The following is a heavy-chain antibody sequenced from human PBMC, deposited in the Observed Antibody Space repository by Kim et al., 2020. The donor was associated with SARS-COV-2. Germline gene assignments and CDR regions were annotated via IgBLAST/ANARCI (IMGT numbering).Heavy chain of an antibody. J-gene: IGHJ4*02. V-gene: IGHV3-7*01. CDR2: IKQDGSEK. D-gene: IGHD6-19*01. Sequence: GGSLRLSCAASGFTFSSYWMSWVRQAPGKGLEWVANIKQDGSEKYYVDSVKGRFTISRDNAKNSLYLQMNSLRAEDTAVYYCARFRSRWSGNFDYWGQGTLVTVSS. CDR1: GFTFSSYW. CDR3: ARFRSRWSGNFDY.